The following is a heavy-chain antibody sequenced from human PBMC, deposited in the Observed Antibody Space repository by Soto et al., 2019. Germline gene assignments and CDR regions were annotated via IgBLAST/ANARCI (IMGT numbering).Heavy chain of an antibody. V-gene: IGHV4-39*01. CDR3: ARDRTQQTIFDH. Sequence: SETLSLTCTVSGGSISSTIYYWGWIRQPPGKGLEWIGSIYYSGSTYYNPSLQSRVTISVDTSKNKFSLKLSSVNAADTAVYYFARDRTQQTIFDHWGQGNMVTISS. J-gene: IGHJ4*02. D-gene: IGHD2-15*01. CDR1: GGSISSTIYY. CDR2: IYYSGST.